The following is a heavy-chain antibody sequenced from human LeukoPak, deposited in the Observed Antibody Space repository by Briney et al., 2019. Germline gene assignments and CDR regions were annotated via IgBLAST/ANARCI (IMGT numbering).Heavy chain of an antibody. D-gene: IGHD5-24*01. CDR1: GGSFSRYY. Sequence: SETLSLTCAVYGGSFSRYYRSWIRQSPGKGLEWIAEIDHRGDTNYNPSVKSRVTISVDTSKNQFSLKVRSLSAADTAVYYCARGATISETGYFDFWGQGTLVTVSS. CDR3: ARGATISETGYFDF. J-gene: IGHJ4*03. CDR2: IDHRGDT. V-gene: IGHV4-34*01.